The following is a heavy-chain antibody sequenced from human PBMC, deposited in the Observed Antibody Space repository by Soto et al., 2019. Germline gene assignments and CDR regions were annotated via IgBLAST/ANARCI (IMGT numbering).Heavy chain of an antibody. CDR1: GFTFSSYA. D-gene: IGHD4-17*01. Sequence: EVQRLESGGGLVQPGGSLRLSCAASGFTFSSYAISWVRQRPGTGLDWVSAMSGTGGNTHYVDSVKSRFTIGRNTSKSTLYLQISSLRAEDTAVYYCAKDSGDSLSFDSWGQGTLVTVSS. V-gene: IGHV3-23*01. J-gene: IGHJ4*02. CDR3: AKDSGDSLSFDS. CDR2: MSGTGGNT.